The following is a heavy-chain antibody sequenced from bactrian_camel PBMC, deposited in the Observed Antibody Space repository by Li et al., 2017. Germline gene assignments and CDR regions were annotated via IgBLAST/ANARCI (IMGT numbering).Heavy chain of an antibody. J-gene: IGHJ4*01. CDR3: ANGDRRLLPLNFKIAL. CDR1: GYTYCQHG. D-gene: IGHD3*01. V-gene: IGHV3S42*01. CDR2: LEPYGMT. Sequence: DVQLVESGGGSVPAGGSLKLSCVASGYTYCQHGMSWYRQAPGKGREFVSSLEPYGMTTYADSLKGRFTISRDDARNTLYLQLNDLKAEDTAMYYCANGDRRLLPLNFKIALWGKGTQVTVS.